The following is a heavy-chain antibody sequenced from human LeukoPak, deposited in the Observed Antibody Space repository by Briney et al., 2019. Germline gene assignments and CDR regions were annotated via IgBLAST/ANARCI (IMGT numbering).Heavy chain of an antibody. Sequence: GGSLRLSCEASGFTFGSFPMYWAPQPPGKALDWIAGIFGSGGSPHYAASVKGRFTISRDNSKNTVYLQINSLRAEDTAVYYCGKTTAGYSSGQKPAWPVDYWGEGTLVTVSS. J-gene: IGHJ4*02. CDR1: GFTFGSFP. CDR2: IFGSGGSP. D-gene: IGHD5-18*01. V-gene: IGHV3-23*01. CDR3: GKTTAGYSSGQKPAWPVDY.